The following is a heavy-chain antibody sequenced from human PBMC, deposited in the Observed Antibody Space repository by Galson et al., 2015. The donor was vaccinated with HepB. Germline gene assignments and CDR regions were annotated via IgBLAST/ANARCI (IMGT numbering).Heavy chain of an antibody. Sequence: QSGAEVKRPGESLRISCKGSGYSFSSYWISWVRQMPGKGLEWMGRIDPSDSYTNYSPSFQGHVTISADRSISTAYLPWSSLKASDTAMYYCARHVVPAAIGAAFYIWGQGTMVTVSS. J-gene: IGHJ3*02. CDR2: IDPSDSYT. V-gene: IGHV5-10-1*01. D-gene: IGHD2-2*01. CDR3: ARHVVPAAIGAAFYI. CDR1: GYSFSSYW.